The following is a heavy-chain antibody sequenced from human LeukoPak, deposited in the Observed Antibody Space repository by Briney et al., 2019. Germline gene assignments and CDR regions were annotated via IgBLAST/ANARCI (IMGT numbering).Heavy chain of an antibody. D-gene: IGHD5-24*01. CDR2: INPNSGGT. V-gene: IGHV1-2*02. CDR3: ARANFIYYYYYYMDV. CDR1: GYTFTGYY. J-gene: IGHJ6*03. Sequence: ASVKVSCKASGYTFTGYYMHWVRQAPGQGLEWMGWINPNSGGTNYAQKFQGRVTMTRDTSISTAYMELRSLRSDDTAVYYCARANFIYYYYYYMDVWGKGTTVTISS.